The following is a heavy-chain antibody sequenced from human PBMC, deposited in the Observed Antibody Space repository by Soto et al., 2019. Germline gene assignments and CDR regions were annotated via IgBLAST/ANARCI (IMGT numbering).Heavy chain of an antibody. V-gene: IGHV3-23*01. Sequence: EVQLLESGGGLVQPGGSLRLSCAASGFTFSSYAMSWVRQAPGKGLEWVSAISGSGGGTYYADSVKGRFTISRDNSKNKLNLQMNIPGAEDTAVYYCAKDRFYAVRGDSYGPHDAFDIWGQGTMVTVSS. J-gene: IGHJ3*02. CDR1: GFTFSSYA. CDR2: ISGSGGGT. D-gene: IGHD5-18*01. CDR3: AKDRFYAVRGDSYGPHDAFDI.